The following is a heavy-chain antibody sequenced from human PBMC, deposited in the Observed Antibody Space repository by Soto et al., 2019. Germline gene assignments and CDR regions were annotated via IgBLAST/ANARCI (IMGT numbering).Heavy chain of an antibody. CDR1: GFALTTSGVG. J-gene: IGHJ4*02. CDR3: AHRLTRYTWNYGLFDD. V-gene: IGHV2-5*02. CDR2: IYWDDDK. D-gene: IGHD1-7*01. Sequence: QITLKESGPPLVKPTQTLTLTCTFSGFALTTSGVGVGWIRQPPGKALERLALIYWDDDKRYSPSLKSRLTITKDTSKNQVVLTVTNMDPVDTATYYCAHRLTRYTWNYGLFDDWGQGTLVTVSS.